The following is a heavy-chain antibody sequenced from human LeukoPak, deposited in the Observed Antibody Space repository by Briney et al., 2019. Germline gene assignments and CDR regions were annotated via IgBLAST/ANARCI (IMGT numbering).Heavy chain of an antibody. CDR1: GFTVSSNY. V-gene: IGHV3-66*01. D-gene: IGHD6-19*01. CDR3: ASRYSSGWSNWFDP. CDR2: IYSGGST. Sequence: GGSLRLSCAASGFTVSSNYMSWVRQAPGKGLEWVSVIYSGGSTYYADSVKGRFTISRDNSKNTLYLQMNSLRAEDTAVYYCASRYSSGWSNWFDPWGQGTLVTVSS. J-gene: IGHJ5*02.